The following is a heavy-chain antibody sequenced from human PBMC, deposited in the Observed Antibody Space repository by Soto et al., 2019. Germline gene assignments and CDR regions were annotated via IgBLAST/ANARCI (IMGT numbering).Heavy chain of an antibody. J-gene: IGHJ6*03. V-gene: IGHV1-2*04. CDR1: VYTFNVYY. CDR2: INPNSGGT. CDR3: ARGRSITGTQLPFHYYYYYLDV. D-gene: IGHD1-20*01. Sequence: ASVAVSCTASVYTFNVYYIHCVQQAPGQGLEWMGWINPNSGGTNYAQKFQGWVTMTRDTSISTAYMELSRLRSDDTAVYYCARGRSITGTQLPFHYYYYYLDVWGKGTTVTVSS.